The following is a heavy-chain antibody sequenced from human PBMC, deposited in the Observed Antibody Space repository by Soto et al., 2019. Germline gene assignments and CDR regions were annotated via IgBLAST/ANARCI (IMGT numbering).Heavy chain of an antibody. J-gene: IGHJ5*02. CDR1: GFTFSSYE. D-gene: IGHD2-15*01. V-gene: IGHV3-48*03. CDR2: ISSSGSTI. Sequence: PGGSLRLSCAASGFTFSSYEMNWVRQAPGKGLEWVSYISSSGSTIYYADSVKGRFTISRDNAKNSLYLQMNSLRAEDTAVYYCARDYCSGGSCTGWFDPWGQGTLVTVS. CDR3: ARDYCSGGSCTGWFDP.